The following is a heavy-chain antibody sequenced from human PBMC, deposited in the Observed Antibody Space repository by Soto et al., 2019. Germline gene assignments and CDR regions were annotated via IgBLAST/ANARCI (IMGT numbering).Heavy chain of an antibody. CDR1: GGTFSSYA. Sequence: SVKVSCKASGGTFSSYAISWVRQAPGQGLEWMGGIIPIFGTANYAQKFQGRVTITADESTSTAYMELSSLRSEDTAVYYCVGVYYYGMDVWGQGTTVTVSS. CDR3: VGVYYYGMDV. CDR2: IIPIFGTA. J-gene: IGHJ6*02. V-gene: IGHV1-69*13. D-gene: IGHD3-10*01.